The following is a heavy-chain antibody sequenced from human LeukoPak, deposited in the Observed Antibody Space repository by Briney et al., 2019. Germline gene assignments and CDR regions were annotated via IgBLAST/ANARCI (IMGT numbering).Heavy chain of an antibody. D-gene: IGHD3-10*01. CDR1: GFTFHDYA. CDR2: IIGDGGSA. V-gene: IGHV3-43*02. J-gene: IGHJ4*02. Sequence: PGGALRLSCVASGFTFHDYAMSWVRQVPGKGLEWVSLIIGDGGSASYAGSVKGRFTISRDNSKNSLYLQMNSLRTEDTAFYYCAKASSGSSSRPVDYWGQGTLVTVSS. CDR3: AKASSGSSSRPVDY.